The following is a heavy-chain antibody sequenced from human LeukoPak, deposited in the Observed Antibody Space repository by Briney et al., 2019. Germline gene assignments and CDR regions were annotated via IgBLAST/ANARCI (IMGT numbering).Heavy chain of an antibody. Sequence: SEALSLTCTVSGGSISSSTYYWAWIRQPPGKGLEWIVRIYYGGSTYYNPSPKSRVTISIYTSNCHFYINHSSLTAADTAVYYCARQWLTPYYFDCWGQGTLVTVSS. D-gene: IGHD6-19*01. CDR2: IYYGGST. V-gene: IGHV4-39*01. J-gene: IGHJ4*02. CDR3: ARQWLTPYYFDC. CDR1: GGSISSSTYY.